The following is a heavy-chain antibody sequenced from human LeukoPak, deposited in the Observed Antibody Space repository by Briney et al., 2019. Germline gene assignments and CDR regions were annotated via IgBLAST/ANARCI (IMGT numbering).Heavy chain of an antibody. V-gene: IGHV3-30-3*01. CDR1: GFTCSSYA. Sequence: PGGSLRLSCAAPGFTCSSYALHAGRHAPGKGLGWGAVISYDGSNKYYADSVKGRFTISRDNSKNTVYLQMNSLRTEDTAVYYCARPSPPGDGYNPCDYWGPGALVIVSS. D-gene: IGHD5-24*01. CDR2: ISYDGSNK. J-gene: IGHJ4*02. CDR3: ARPSPPGDGYNPCDY.